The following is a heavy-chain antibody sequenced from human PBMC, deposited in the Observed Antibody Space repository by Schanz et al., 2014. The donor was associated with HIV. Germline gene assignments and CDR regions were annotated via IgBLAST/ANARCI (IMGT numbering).Heavy chain of an antibody. V-gene: IGHV3-23*01. CDR2: LSGSGDRT. CDR1: GFPFSNFA. CDR3: AKADEIRHFDWYHPPFDS. D-gene: IGHD3-9*01. J-gene: IGHJ4*02. Sequence: EEHLLESGGDLIQPGGSLRLSCVASGFPFSNFAMSWVRQDPGRGLEWVSTLSGSGDRTYYADSVKGRVTISRDNSKNTLYLQMNSLRVEDTAVYYCAKADEIRHFDWYHPPFDSWGQGTLVTVSS.